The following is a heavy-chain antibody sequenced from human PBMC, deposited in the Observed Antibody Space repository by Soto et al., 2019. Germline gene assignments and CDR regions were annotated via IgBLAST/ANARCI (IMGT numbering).Heavy chain of an antibody. J-gene: IGHJ6*01. Sequence: GFLRLSGEAAGLHLNSYTITWVRHAPGKRLEWLSSISSSGYIFSTDSVRGRFTISRDNAKKSVYLQMKSLRAEDTAVYYCARVYSSLYYYGMDVWGQGTTVTVSS. CDR1: GLHLNSYT. CDR3: ARVYSSLYYYGMDV. D-gene: IGHD5-18*01. V-gene: IGHV3-21*01. CDR2: ISSSGYI.